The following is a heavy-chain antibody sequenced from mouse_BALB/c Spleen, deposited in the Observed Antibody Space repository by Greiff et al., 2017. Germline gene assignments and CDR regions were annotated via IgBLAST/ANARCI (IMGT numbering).Heavy chain of an antibody. CDR2: INPSNGGT. V-gene: IGHV1S81*02. J-gene: IGHJ4*01. CDR1: GYTFTSYY. CDR3: TRSGYGNFYYYAMDY. D-gene: IGHD2-10*02. Sequence: QVHVKQSGAELVKPGASVKLSCKASGYTFTSYYMYWVKQRPGQGLEWIGEINPSNGGTNFNEKFKSKATLTVDKSSSTAYMQLSSLTSEDSAVYYCTRSGYGNFYYYAMDYWGQGTSVTVSS.